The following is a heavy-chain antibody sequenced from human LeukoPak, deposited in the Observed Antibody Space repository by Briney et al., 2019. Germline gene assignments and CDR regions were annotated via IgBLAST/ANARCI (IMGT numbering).Heavy chain of an antibody. Sequence: ASVKVSCKASGYTFTGYYMHWVRQAPGQGLEWKGWINPNSGGTNYAQKFQGRVTMTRDTSISTAYMELSRLRSDDTAVYYCARRARSSTSRFDPWGQGTLVTVSS. D-gene: IGHD2-2*01. CDR2: INPNSGGT. CDR1: GYTFTGYY. J-gene: IGHJ5*02. V-gene: IGHV1-2*02. CDR3: ARRARSSTSRFDP.